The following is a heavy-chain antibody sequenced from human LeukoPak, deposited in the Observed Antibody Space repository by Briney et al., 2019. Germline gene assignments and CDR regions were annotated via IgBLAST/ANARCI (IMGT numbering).Heavy chain of an antibody. V-gene: IGHV4-30-2*01. CDR2: IYHSGST. Sequence: PSQTLSLTCAVSGGSISSGGYSWSWIRQPPGKGLEWIGYIYHSGSTYYNPSLKSRVTISVDRSKNQFSLKLSSVTAADTAVYYCVRGSRRGGNDYWGQGTLVTVSS. CDR1: GGSISSGGYS. D-gene: IGHD4-23*01. J-gene: IGHJ4*02. CDR3: VRGSRRGGNDY.